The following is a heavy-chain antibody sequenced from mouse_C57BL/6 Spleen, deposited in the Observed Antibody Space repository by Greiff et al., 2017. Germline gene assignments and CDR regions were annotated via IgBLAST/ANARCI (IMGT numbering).Heavy chain of an antibody. CDR2: INPNNGGT. Sequence: EVQLQQSGPELVKPGASVKISCKASGYTFTDYYMNWVKQSHGKSLEWIGDINPNNGGTSYNQKFKGKATLTVDKSSSTAYMEHRSLTSEDSAVYYWARGDDSWYFDVWGTGTTVTVSS. D-gene: IGHD2-4*01. V-gene: IGHV1-26*01. CDR1: GYTFTDYY. CDR3: ARGDDSWYFDV. J-gene: IGHJ1*03.